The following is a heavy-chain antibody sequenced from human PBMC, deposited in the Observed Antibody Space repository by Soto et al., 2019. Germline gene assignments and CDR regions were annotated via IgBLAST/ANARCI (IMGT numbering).Heavy chain of an antibody. CDR2: IYYSGST. J-gene: IGHJ4*02. V-gene: IGHV4-31*03. Sequence: SETLSLTCTVSGGSISSGGYYWSWIRQHPGKGLEWIGYIYYSGSTYYNPSLKSRVTISVDTSKNQFSLKLSSVTAADTAVYYCARDWAAAGPFDYWGQGTLVTVSS. D-gene: IGHD6-13*01. CDR3: ARDWAAAGPFDY. CDR1: GGSISSGGYY.